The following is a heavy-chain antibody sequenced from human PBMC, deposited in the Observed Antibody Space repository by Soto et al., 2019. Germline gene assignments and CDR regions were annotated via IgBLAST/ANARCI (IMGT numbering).Heavy chain of an antibody. J-gene: IGHJ4*02. CDR3: ASTPWNYGENRYFDY. CDR1: GFTFSSYA. D-gene: IGHD1-7*01. Sequence: GGSLRLSCAASGFTFSSYAMSWVRQAPGKGLEWVSSISGNGYDTYDADSVKGRFTISRDYSKNTLFLQMNSLRVEDTAIYYCASTPWNYGENRYFDYWGQGTLVTVSS. CDR2: ISGNGYDT. V-gene: IGHV3-23*01.